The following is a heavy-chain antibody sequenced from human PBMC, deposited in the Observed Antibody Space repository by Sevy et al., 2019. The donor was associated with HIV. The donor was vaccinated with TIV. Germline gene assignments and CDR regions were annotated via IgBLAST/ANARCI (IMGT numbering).Heavy chain of an antibody. CDR3: ARDSASSTSCYIGGRKCDAFDI. V-gene: IGHV3-21*01. CDR2: ISSSSSSYI. Sequence: GGSLRLSCAASGFTFSSYSMNWVRQAPGKGLEWVSSISSSSSSYIYYADSVKGRFTISRDNAKNSLYLQMNSLRAEDTAVYYCARDSASSTSCYIGGRKCDAFDIWGQGTMVTVSS. J-gene: IGHJ3*02. D-gene: IGHD2-2*02. CDR1: GFTFSSYS.